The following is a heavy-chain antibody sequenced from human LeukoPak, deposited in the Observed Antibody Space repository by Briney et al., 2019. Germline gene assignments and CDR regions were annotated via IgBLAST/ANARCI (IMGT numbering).Heavy chain of an antibody. CDR1: GYSISSGYY. Sequence: PSGTLSLTCTVSGYSISSGYYWGWIRQPPGKGLEWIGSIYHSGSTYYNPSLKSRVTISVDTSKNQFSLKLSSVTAADTAVYYCARDQGDYYDSSGYRDYWGQGTLVTVSS. CDR2: IYHSGST. V-gene: IGHV4-38-2*02. J-gene: IGHJ4*02. CDR3: ARDQGDYYDSSGYRDY. D-gene: IGHD3-22*01.